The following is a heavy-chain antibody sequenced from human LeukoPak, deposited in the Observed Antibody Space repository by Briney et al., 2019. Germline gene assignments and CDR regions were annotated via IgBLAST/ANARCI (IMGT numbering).Heavy chain of an antibody. V-gene: IGHV3-21*01. CDR2: ISSSSSYI. J-gene: IGHJ5*02. CDR1: GFTFSSYS. CDR3: ARDAQQLVQSWFDP. D-gene: IGHD6-13*01. Sequence: GGSLRLSCAAPGFTFSSYSMNWVRQAPGKGLEWVSSISSSSSYIYYADSVKGRFTISRDNAKNSLYLQMNSLRAEDTAVYYCARDAQQLVQSWFDPWGQGTLVTVSS.